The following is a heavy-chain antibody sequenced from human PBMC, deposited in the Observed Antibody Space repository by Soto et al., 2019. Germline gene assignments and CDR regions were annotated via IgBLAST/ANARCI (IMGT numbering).Heavy chain of an antibody. D-gene: IGHD1-26*01. CDR1: GFTFSSYD. Sequence: GGSLRLSCAASGFTFSSYDMHWVRQATGEGLEWVSAIGTAGDPYYPGSVKGRFTISRENAKNSLYLQMNSLRAGDTAVYYCAREYSGSYNYYGMDVWGQGTTVTVSS. CDR2: IGTAGDP. J-gene: IGHJ6*02. V-gene: IGHV3-13*05. CDR3: AREYSGSYNYYGMDV.